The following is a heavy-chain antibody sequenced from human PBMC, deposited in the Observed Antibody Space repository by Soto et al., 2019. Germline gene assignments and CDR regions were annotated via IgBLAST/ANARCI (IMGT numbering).Heavy chain of an antibody. J-gene: IGHJ3*02. V-gene: IGHV4-30-2*01. CDR3: GRGDYANAFDI. D-gene: IGHD4-17*01. CDR1: GGSISSGGYS. Sequence: QLQLQESGSGLVTTSQTLSLTCAVSGGSISSGGYSWNWIRQPPGKGLEWIGNIYHSGSTYYNASLKSRVTISVDRSKNQVSLKLSSVTAADTAVYYCGRGDYANAFDIWCQGTMVTVSS. CDR2: IYHSGST.